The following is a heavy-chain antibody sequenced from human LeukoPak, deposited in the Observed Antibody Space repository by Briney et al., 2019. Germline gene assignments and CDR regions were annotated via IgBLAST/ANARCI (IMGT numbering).Heavy chain of an antibody. Sequence: TGGSLRLSCAASGFTFSSYAMSWVRQAPGKGLEWVSAISGSGGSTYYADSVKGRFTISRDNSKNTLYLQMNSLRAEDTAVYYCAKDPTITAAVAGNYYYYYGMDVWGQGTTVTVSS. D-gene: IGHD6-19*01. CDR3: AKDPTITAAVAGNYYYYYGMDV. V-gene: IGHV3-23*01. CDR2: ISGSGGST. J-gene: IGHJ6*02. CDR1: GFTFSSYA.